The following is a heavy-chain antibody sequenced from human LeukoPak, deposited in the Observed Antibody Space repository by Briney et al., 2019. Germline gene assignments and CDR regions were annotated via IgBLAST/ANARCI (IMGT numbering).Heavy chain of an antibody. V-gene: IGHV5-51*01. D-gene: IGHD3-10*01. J-gene: IGHJ6*02. Sequence: GESLKISCKGSGYSFTNYWIGWVRQMPGKGLEWMGIIYPGDSDTRYSPSFQGQVTNSADKSISTAYLRWSSLKASDTAMYYCASPFFYYGMDVGARGPTAPVSS. CDR2: IYPGDSDT. CDR1: GYSFTNYW. CDR3: ASPFFYYGMDV.